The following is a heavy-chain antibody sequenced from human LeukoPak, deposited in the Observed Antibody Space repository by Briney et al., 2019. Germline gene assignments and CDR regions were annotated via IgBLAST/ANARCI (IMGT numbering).Heavy chain of an antibody. CDR1: GFTFSSYW. D-gene: IGHD6-13*01. CDR2: IKQDGSEK. V-gene: IGHV3-7*04. Sequence: PGGSLTLSCAASGFTFSSYWRSWVRQAPGKGLEWVANIKQDGSEKYYVDSVKGRFTISRDNAKNSLYLQMNSLRAEHTALYYAARGTTAAAGYYYFDYWGQGTQVTVSS. CDR3: ARGTTAAAGYYYFDY. J-gene: IGHJ4*02.